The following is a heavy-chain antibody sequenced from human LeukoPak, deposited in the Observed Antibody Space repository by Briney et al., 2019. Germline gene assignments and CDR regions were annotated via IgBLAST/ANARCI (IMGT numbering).Heavy chain of an antibody. J-gene: IGHJ6*03. CDR1: GFTFDDYA. Sequence: GGSLRLSCAASGFTFDDYAMHWVRQAPGKGLEWVSLISGDGGSTYYADSVKGRFTISRDNSKNSLYLQMNSLRTEDTALYYCAKDSIGYSSSWYVYSNYYYYMDVWGKGTTVTVSS. V-gene: IGHV3-43*02. CDR3: AKDSIGYSSSWYVYSNYYYYMDV. D-gene: IGHD6-13*01. CDR2: ISGDGGST.